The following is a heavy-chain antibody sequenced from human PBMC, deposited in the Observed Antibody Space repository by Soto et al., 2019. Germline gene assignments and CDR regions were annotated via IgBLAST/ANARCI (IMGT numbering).Heavy chain of an antibody. CDR2: IDPSGGIT. V-gene: IGHV1-46*01. D-gene: IGHD3-22*01. Sequence: QVQLSQFGAEVKKPGASVKVSCKASGSSFTNFHIHWVRQAPGQGLEWMGMIDPSGGITRDAQRLQGRITMTRDASTCTVYMELRSLTSEDTAVYYCAREVIGHDNYETIGYYFDHWGQGTLVTVSS. J-gene: IGHJ4*02. CDR1: GSSFTNFH. CDR3: AREVIGHDNYETIGYYFDH.